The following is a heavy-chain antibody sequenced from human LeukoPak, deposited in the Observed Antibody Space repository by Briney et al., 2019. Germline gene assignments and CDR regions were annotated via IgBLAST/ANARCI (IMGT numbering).Heavy chain of an antibody. CDR3: ARGPRVYCSGGSCYEFDH. V-gene: IGHV4-59*01. CDR2: IYYSGST. D-gene: IGHD2-15*01. CDR1: GGSISSYY. J-gene: IGHJ4*02. Sequence: SETLSLTCTVSGGSISSYYWSWIRQPPGKGLEWIGYIYYSGSTNYNPSLKSRVTISIDTSKNQFSLKLNSVTTADTAIYYCARGPRVYCSGGSCYEFDHWGQGTLVTVSS.